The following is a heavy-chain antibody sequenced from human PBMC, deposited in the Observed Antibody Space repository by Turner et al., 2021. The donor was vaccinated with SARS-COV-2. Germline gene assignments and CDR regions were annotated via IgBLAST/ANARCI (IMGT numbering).Heavy chain of an antibody. J-gene: IGHJ4*02. CDR2: INADNGKT. CDR3: ARDVGYCSSTSCYTGSHFDY. V-gene: IGHV1-3*01. Sequence: QVQLVQSGAEVKKTGASVKVSCTASGYTFISYAMHWVRQAPGQRLEWMGWINADNGKTKYSQKFQGRVTITRDTSASTAYMELSSLRSEDTAVYYCARDVGYCSSTSCYTGSHFDYWGQGTLVTVSS. CDR1: GYTFISYA. D-gene: IGHD2-2*02.